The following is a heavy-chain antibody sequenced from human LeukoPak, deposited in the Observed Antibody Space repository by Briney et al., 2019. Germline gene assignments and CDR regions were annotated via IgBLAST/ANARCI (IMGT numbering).Heavy chain of an antibody. CDR2: ISPSGGST. D-gene: IGHD3-22*01. V-gene: IGHV1-46*01. J-gene: IGHJ3*02. CDR3: ARGAYYYDSSGYRPPVGDDAFDI. CDR1: GYTFTSYA. Sequence: ASVKVSCKASGYTFTSYAMNWVRQAPGQGLEWMGIISPSGGSTSYAQKFQGRVTMTRDTSTSTVYMELSSLRSEDTAVYYCARGAYYYDSSGYRPPVGDDAFDIWGQGTMVTVSS.